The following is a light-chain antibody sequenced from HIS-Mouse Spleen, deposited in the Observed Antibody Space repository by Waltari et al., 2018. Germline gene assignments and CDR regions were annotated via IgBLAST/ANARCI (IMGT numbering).Light chain of an antibody. V-gene: IGLV2-8*01. CDR2: EVS. Sequence: QSALTQPPSASGSPGQSVTISCTGTSSHVGGYNYVSWYQQHPGKAPQLMIYEVSKRPSGVPDRFSGSKSGNTASLTVSGLQAEDEADYYCSSYAGSNNYVFGTGTKVTVL. J-gene: IGLJ1*01. CDR1: SSHVGGYNY. CDR3: SSYAGSNNYV.